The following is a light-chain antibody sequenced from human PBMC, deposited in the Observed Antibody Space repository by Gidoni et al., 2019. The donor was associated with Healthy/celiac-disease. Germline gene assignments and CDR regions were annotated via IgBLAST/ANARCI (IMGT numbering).Light chain of an antibody. Sequence: EIVMTQSPATLSVSPGERATLPCRASQSVSSNLAWYQQKPGQAPRLLIYGASTRATSIPARFSGSGSGTEFTLTISSLQSEDFAVYCCQQYNNWAPNSFXQXTKLEIK. CDR3: QQYNNWAPNS. CDR2: GAS. J-gene: IGKJ2*03. V-gene: IGKV3-15*01. CDR1: QSVSSN.